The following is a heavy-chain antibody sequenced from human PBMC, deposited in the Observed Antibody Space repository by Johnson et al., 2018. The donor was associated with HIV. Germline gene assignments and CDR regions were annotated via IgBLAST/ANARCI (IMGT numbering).Heavy chain of an antibody. CDR2: SGSGGST. D-gene: IGHD6-13*01. CDR3: ARQQQLTHDAFDI. Sequence: VQLVESGGGLIQPGGSLRLSCAASGFSIINNYMSWVRQPPGKGLEWVSAISGSGGSTYYADSVKGRFTISRDNSKNSLYLQMNSLRAEDTALYYCARQQQLTHDAFDIWGQGTMVTVSS. J-gene: IGHJ3*02. V-gene: IGHV3-53*03. CDR1: GFSIINNY.